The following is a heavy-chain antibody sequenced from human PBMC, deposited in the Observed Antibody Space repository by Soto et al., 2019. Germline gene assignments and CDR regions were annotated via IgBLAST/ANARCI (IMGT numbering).Heavy chain of an antibody. Sequence: GGSLRLSCGASGFIFGSYGMHWVRQAPGKGQEWVAIVSYDGTNKYYADSVKGRFTISRDNSKNTLYLQMNSLRAEDTSVYYCARLMGITATGGIDYWGQGTVVTVSS. D-gene: IGHD3-3*01. CDR2: VSYDGTNK. J-gene: IGHJ4*02. CDR3: ARLMGITATGGIDY. CDR1: GFIFGSYG. V-gene: IGHV3-30*03.